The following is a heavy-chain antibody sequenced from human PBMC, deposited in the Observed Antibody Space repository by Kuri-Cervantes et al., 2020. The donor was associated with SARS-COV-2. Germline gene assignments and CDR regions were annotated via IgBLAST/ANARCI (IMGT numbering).Heavy chain of an antibody. Sequence: SVKVSCKASGDTFSAYAISWVRQAPGQGLEWMGRLSPVLRTTHYAQKFQGRLTITADNSTTTACMDLGSLESDDTAVYYCAVGGEYQMLGPYLNYWGQGTLVTVSS. CDR3: AVGGEYQMLGPYLNY. V-gene: IGHV1-69*04. D-gene: IGHD3-16*01. CDR1: GDTFSAYA. J-gene: IGHJ4*02. CDR2: LSPVLRTT.